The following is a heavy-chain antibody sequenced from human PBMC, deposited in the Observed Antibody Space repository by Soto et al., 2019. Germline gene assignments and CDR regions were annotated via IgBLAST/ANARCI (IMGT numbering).Heavy chain of an antibody. J-gene: IGHJ4*02. CDR3: AREVTTLNFDY. V-gene: IGHV4-30-4*01. CDR1: GGSISSGDYY. CDR2: IYYSGST. D-gene: IGHD4-17*01. Sequence: PSETLSLTCTVSGGSISSGDYYWSWIRQPPGKGLEWIGYIYYSGSTYYNPSLKSRVTISVDTSKNQFSLKLSSVTAADTAVYYCAREVTTLNFDYWGQGTLVTVSS.